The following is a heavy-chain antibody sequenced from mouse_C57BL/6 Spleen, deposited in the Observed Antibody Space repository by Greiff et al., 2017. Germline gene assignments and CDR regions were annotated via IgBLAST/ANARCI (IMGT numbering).Heavy chain of an antibody. CDR2: ISRGGDYI. D-gene: IGHD2-4*01. Sequence: EVQLVESGEGLVKPGGSLKLSCAASGFTFSSYAMSWVRQTPEKRLEWVAYISRGGDYIYYADTVKGRFTISRDNARNTLYLQMSSLKSEDTAMYYCARYYDDGNYYAMDYWGQGTSVTVSS. CDR3: ARYYDDGNYYAMDY. J-gene: IGHJ4*01. V-gene: IGHV5S21*01. CDR1: GFTFSSYA.